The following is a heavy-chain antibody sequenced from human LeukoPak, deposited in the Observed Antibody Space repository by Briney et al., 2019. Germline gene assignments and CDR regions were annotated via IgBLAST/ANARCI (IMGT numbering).Heavy chain of an antibody. D-gene: IGHD3-3*01. V-gene: IGHV3-7*01. CDR1: GFTFSSYA. J-gene: IGHJ4*02. CDR2: IKQDGSEK. Sequence: GGSLRLSCAASGFTFSSYAMSWVRQAPGKGLEWVANIKQDGSEKYYVDSVKGRFTISRDNAKNSLYLQMNSLRAEDTAVYYCARVDTIFGDVRYFDYWGQGTLVTVSS. CDR3: ARVDTIFGDVRYFDY.